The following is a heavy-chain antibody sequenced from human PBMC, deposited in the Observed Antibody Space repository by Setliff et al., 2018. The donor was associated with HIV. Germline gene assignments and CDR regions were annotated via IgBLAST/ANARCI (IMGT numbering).Heavy chain of an antibody. CDR3: ARVYDSSGYSLSIPGY. CDR2: ISSSSSYM. CDR1: GFTFSTYN. D-gene: IGHD3-22*01. Sequence: TGGSLRLSCAASGFTFSTYNMNWVRQAPGKGLEWVSSISSSSSYMYYADSVKGRFTISRDNARNSLYLQMNSLRAEDTAVYYCARVYDSSGYSLSIPGYWGQGTLVTVSS. V-gene: IGHV3-21*01. J-gene: IGHJ4*01.